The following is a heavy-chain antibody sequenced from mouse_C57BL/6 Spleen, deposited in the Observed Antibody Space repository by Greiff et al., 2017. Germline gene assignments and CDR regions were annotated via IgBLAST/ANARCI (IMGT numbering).Heavy chain of an antibody. D-gene: IGHD1-1*01. CDR2: IYPGDGDT. V-gene: IGHV1-82*01. CDR3: AREGGNYYGSSRGCFAY. J-gene: IGHJ3*01. CDR1: GYAFSSSW. Sequence: VQLQQSGPELVKPGASVKISCKASGYAFSSSWMNWVKQRPGKGLEWIGRIYPGDGDTNYNGKFKGKATLTADKSSSTAYVQLSSLTSEDSAVYFCAREGGNYYGSSRGCFAYWGQGTLVTVSA.